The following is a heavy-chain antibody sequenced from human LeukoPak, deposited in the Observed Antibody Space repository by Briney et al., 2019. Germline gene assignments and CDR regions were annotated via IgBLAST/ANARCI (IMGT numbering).Heavy chain of an antibody. CDR2: INHSGST. Sequence: SETLSLTCAVYGGSFSGYYWSWIRQPPGKGLEWIGEINHSGSTNYNPSLKGRVTISVDTSKNQFSLKLSSVTAADTAVYYCARGQLYYDILTGYSLWGQGTLVTVSS. V-gene: IGHV4-34*01. J-gene: IGHJ4*02. CDR1: GGSFSGYY. CDR3: ARGQLYYDILTGYSL. D-gene: IGHD3-9*01.